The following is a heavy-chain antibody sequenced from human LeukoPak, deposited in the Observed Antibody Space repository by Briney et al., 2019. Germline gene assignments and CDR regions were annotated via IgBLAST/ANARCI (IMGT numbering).Heavy chain of an antibody. CDR3: ARGAWMTTDGMDV. V-gene: IGHV1-69*04. CDR2: IIPILDMT. Sequence: GASVKVSCKPSGNTFSSFAISWVRQAPGQGLEWMGRIIPILDMTNYAQKFQGRITITADKSTTTAYMELRRLTPEDTAVYYCARGAWMTTDGMDVWGQGTTVTVSS. CDR1: GNTFSSFA. D-gene: IGHD4-11*01. J-gene: IGHJ6*02.